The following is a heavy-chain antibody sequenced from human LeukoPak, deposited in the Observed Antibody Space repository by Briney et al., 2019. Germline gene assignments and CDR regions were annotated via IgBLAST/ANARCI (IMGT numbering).Heavy chain of an antibody. CDR3: ARDGRRDGYNPGYYYYYCMDV. J-gene: IGHJ6*02. CDR1: GDTFSSYA. Sequence: GSSVKVSCKASGDTFSSYALSWVRQAPGPGLEWMGRIIPIFGIANYAQKFQGRDTITADKSASTAYMELSSLRSEDTAVYDCARDGRRDGYNPGYYYYYCMDVWGQGTTVTVSS. V-gene: IGHV1-69*04. CDR2: IIPIFGIA. D-gene: IGHD5-24*01.